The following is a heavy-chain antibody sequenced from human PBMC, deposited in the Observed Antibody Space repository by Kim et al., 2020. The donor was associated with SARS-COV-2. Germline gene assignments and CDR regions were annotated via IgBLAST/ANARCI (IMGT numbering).Heavy chain of an antibody. CDR2: ISWNSGSI. J-gene: IGHJ5*02. Sequence: GGSLRLSCAASGFTFGDYAMHWVRQAPGKGLEWVSGISWNSGSIGYADSVKGRFTISRDNAKNSLYLQMNSLRAEDTALYYCAKTQESIVGARSGNWFDPWGQGTLVTVSS. CDR3: AKTQESIVGARSGNWFDP. CDR1: GFTFGDYA. V-gene: IGHV3-9*01. D-gene: IGHD1-26*01.